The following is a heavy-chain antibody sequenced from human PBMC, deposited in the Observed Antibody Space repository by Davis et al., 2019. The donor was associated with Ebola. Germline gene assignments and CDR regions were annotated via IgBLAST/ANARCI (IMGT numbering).Heavy chain of an antibody. V-gene: IGHV3-7*01. CDR2: IKQDGSEK. D-gene: IGHD6-13*01. CDR1: GFTFSSYW. J-gene: IGHJ4*02. CDR3: ARGPRIAAAGTAHFFDY. Sequence: PGGSLRLSCAASGFTFSSYWMSWVRQAPGKGLEWVANIKQDGSEKYYVDSVKGRFTISRDNAKNSLYLQMNSLRAEDTAVYYCARGPRIAAAGTAHFFDYWGQGTLVTVSS.